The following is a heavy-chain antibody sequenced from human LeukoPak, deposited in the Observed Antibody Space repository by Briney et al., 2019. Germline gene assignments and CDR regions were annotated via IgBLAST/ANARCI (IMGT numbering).Heavy chain of an antibody. CDR1: GFTFSSYW. Sequence: GGSLRLSCAASGFTFSSYWMSWVRQAPGKGLEWVANINQDGSEKYYVDSVKGRFTISRDNAKNSLYLQMNSLRVEDTAVYYCARLLAYGGGGEAFDYWGQGTLVTVSS. CDR2: INQDGSEK. J-gene: IGHJ4*02. V-gene: IGHV3-7*01. CDR3: ARLLAYGGGGEAFDY. D-gene: IGHD2-8*01.